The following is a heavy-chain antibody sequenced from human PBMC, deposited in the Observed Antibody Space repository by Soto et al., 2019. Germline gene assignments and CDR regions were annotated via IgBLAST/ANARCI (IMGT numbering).Heavy chain of an antibody. CDR3: ARAHCTDFLEWLCVVDY. D-gene: IGHD3-3*01. J-gene: IGHJ4*02. CDR1: GGSISSGDYY. V-gene: IGHV4-30-4*01. CDR2: IYYSGST. Sequence: PSETLSLTCTVSGGSISSGDYYWSWIRQPPGKGLEWIGYIYYSGSTYYNPSLKSRVTISVDTSKNQFSLKLSSVTAADTAVYYCARAHCTDFLEWLCVVDYWGQGTLVTVSS.